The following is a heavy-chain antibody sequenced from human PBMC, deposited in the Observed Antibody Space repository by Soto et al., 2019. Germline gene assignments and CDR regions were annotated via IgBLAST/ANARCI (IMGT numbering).Heavy chain of an antibody. CDR3: ARHIHNQGCEYYFDS. D-gene: IGHD1-1*01. J-gene: IGHJ4*02. Sequence: QLQLQESGPGLVKPSETLSLTCNASGGSIPSSGSAWGWIRQSPGKGMEWIGTVEYSGNIYYIPSLTSRITISVDKFKKQISLMVSSATDSDTAVYYCARHIHNQGCEYYFDSWGQGTRVTVSS. CDR1: GGSIPSSGSA. V-gene: IGHV4-39*01. CDR2: VEYSGNI.